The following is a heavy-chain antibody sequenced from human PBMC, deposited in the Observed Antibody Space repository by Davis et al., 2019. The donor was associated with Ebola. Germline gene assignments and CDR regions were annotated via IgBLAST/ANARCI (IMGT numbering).Heavy chain of an antibody. CDR2: INAGNGNT. CDR1: GYTFTNYA. Sequence: AASVKVSCKASGYTFTNYAIHWVRQAPGQRLEWMGWINAGNGNTKYSQKFLGRVTITRDTSASTAYMELSSLRSEDTAVYYCAREGKYRDESRTFDYWGQGTLVTVSS. CDR3: AREGKYRDESRTFDY. V-gene: IGHV1-3*01. J-gene: IGHJ4*02. D-gene: IGHD2-2*01.